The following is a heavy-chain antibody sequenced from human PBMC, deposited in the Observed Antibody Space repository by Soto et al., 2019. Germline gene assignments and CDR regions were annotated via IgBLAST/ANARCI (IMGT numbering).Heavy chain of an antibody. Sequence: SETLSLTCAVYGGSFSDYSWTWIRQPPGKGLEWIGEINHSGSTYYNPSLKSRVTISVDTSKNSLYLQMNSLRDEDTARYYCGRAHDYGVNEAKGVDCWGQGTLVTVSS. CDR2: INHSGST. V-gene: IGHV4-34*01. CDR1: GGSFSDYS. J-gene: IGHJ4*02. D-gene: IGHD4-17*01. CDR3: GRAHDYGVNEAKGVDC.